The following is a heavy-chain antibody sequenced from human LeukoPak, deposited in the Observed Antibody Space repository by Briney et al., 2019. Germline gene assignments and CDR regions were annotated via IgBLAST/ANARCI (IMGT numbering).Heavy chain of an antibody. J-gene: IGHJ4*02. CDR2: IIPVFGAP. D-gene: IGHD3-22*01. CDR3: ARQRSDYYDSSRYPPLGY. Sequence: GASVKVSCKASGGTFSSYAISWVRQAPGQGLEWMGGIIPVFGAPNYAQKFQGRLTIIADESSSTAYMELSSLRSDDTAVYYCARQRSDYYDSSRYPPLGYWGQGTLVTVSS. V-gene: IGHV1-69*13. CDR1: GGTFSSYA.